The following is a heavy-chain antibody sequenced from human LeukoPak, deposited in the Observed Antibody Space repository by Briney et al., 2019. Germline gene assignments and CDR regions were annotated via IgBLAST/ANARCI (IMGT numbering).Heavy chain of an antibody. D-gene: IGHD4-23*01. CDR3: ARGANDHGGMFFAF. Sequence: SQTLSLTCTVSGGSVRRGNYYWTWIRQPPGKGLEWLGFVYHSGSISHTSYKPSLNSRVTISLDTSKNVVSLSLTSVTAADTALYYCARGANDHGGMFFAFWGQGTLVAVSS. J-gene: IGHJ4*02. CDR1: GGSVRRGNYY. CDR2: VYHSGSISHT. V-gene: IGHV4-61*01.